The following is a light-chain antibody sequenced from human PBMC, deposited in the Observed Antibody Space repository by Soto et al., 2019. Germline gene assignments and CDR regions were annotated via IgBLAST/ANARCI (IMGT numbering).Light chain of an antibody. V-gene: IGKV1-39*01. J-gene: IGKJ1*01. CDR2: VAS. CDR3: QQTFLTPRT. Sequence: VXDXXXMTXLASQSISSYLNWYQQKPGKAPRLLIHVASSLQSGVPPRFSGSGSGTEFILTISSLQREDLATYFCQQTFLTPRTFGQGTKVDIK. CDR1: QSISSY.